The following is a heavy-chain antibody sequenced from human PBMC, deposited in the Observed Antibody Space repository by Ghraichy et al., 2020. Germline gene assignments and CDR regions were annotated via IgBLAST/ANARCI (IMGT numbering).Heavy chain of an antibody. D-gene: IGHD6-19*01. V-gene: IGHV3-23*01. J-gene: IGHJ4*02. Sequence: GGSLRLSCAASGFTFSSYAMSWVRQAPGKGLEWVSVISGSGGHTYYADSVKGRFTISRDNSKNTLYLQMNSLRAEDTAVYYCARGDSGVFDYWGQGTLVTVSS. CDR3: ARGDSGVFDY. CDR2: ISGSGGHT. CDR1: GFTFSSYA.